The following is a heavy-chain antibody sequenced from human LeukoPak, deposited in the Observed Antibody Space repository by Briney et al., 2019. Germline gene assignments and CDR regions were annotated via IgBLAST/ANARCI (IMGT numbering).Heavy chain of an antibody. J-gene: IGHJ5*01. CDR3: ARDLWNFYDDSGYNRDFDS. Sequence: ASVKVSCKATSRISWVRQAPGQGLEWMGWIGTYGGDTYYVQKFQGRITVTTDTSTSTVYMELRNLRSDDTAVYYCARDLWNFYDDSGYNRDFDSWGQGTLVTVSS. V-gene: IGHV1-18*01. D-gene: IGHD3-22*01. CDR1: TSR. CDR2: IGTYGGDT.